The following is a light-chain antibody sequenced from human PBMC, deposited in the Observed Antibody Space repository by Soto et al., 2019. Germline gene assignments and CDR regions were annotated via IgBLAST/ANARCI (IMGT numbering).Light chain of an antibody. CDR3: QHYNSYSEA. Sequence: IQVNQSPSTLSASVGDRVTITCRASQSISSWLAWYQQKPGKAPKLLIYDASSLESGVPSRFSGSGSGTEFTLTINSLQPDDFATYYCQHYNSYSEAFGQGTKVDI. V-gene: IGKV1-5*01. CDR1: QSISSW. CDR2: DAS. J-gene: IGKJ1*01.